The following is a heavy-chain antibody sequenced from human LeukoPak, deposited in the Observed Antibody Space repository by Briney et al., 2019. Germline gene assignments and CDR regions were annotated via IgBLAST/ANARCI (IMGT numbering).Heavy chain of an antibody. Sequence: ASVKVSCKASGYTFTGYYMHWVRQAPGQGLEWMGWISAYNGNTNYAQKVQGRVTMTTDTSTSTAYMELRRLSSDDTAVYYCARDLEAHYDFWSGYGYDGFDIWGQGTMVTVSS. V-gene: IGHV1-18*04. D-gene: IGHD3-3*01. CDR3: ARDLEAHYDFWSGYGYDGFDI. J-gene: IGHJ3*02. CDR1: GYTFTGYY. CDR2: ISAYNGNT.